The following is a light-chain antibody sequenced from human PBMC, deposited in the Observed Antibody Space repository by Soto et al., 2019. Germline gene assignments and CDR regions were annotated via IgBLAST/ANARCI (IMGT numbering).Light chain of an antibody. Sequence: EIVLAQSPGTLSLSQGERATLSCRASQTISSRYLTWYQQKSGQVPRLLIYGASSRATGIPDRFSGSGSGTDFTLTISRLEPDDFAVYYCQKYGSFWTFGQGTKVDIK. CDR1: QTISSRY. V-gene: IGKV3-20*01. CDR2: GAS. CDR3: QKYGSFWT. J-gene: IGKJ1*01.